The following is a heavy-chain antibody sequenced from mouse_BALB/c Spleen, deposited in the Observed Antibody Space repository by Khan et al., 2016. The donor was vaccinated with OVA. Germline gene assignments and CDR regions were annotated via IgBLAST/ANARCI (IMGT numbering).Heavy chain of an antibody. V-gene: IGHV1-77*01. CDR3: ARGSTMMSWFAY. Sequence: QVQLKQSGAELVKPGASVKLSCKASGYTFTDYDINWVRQRPEQGLEWIGRIFPGDGTTKYNEKFKGKATLTTDKSSSTAYMQLSRLTSEDSAVYFCARGSTMMSWFAYWGQGTLVTVSA. CDR2: IFPGDGTT. CDR1: GYTFTDYD. D-gene: IGHD2-4*01. J-gene: IGHJ3*01.